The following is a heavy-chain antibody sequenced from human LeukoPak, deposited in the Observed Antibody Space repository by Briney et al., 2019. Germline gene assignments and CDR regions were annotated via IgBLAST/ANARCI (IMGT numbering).Heavy chain of an antibody. D-gene: IGHD3-22*01. J-gene: IGHJ5*02. CDR2: INHSGST. Sequence: PSETLSLTCAVYGGSFSGYYWSWIRQPPGKGLERIGEINHSGSTNYNPSLKSRVTISVDTSKNQFSLKLSSVTAADTAVYYCARVTLRGSGYYSRVVPRGWFDPWGQGTLVTVSS. V-gene: IGHV4-34*01. CDR3: ARVTLRGSGYYSRVVPRGWFDP. CDR1: GGSFSGYY.